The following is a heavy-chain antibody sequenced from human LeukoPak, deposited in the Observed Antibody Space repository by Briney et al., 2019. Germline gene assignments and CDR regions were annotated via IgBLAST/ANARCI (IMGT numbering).Heavy chain of an antibody. J-gene: IGHJ4*02. Sequence: PGRSLRLSCAASGFTFSSYGMHWVRQAPGKGLEWVAVIWYDGSNKYYADSVKGRFTISRDNSKNMLYLQMNSLRAEDTAVYYCARDHIVATMIFDYWGQGTLVTVSS. CDR3: ARDHIVATMIFDY. D-gene: IGHD5-12*01. CDR1: GFTFSSYG. V-gene: IGHV3-33*01. CDR2: IWYDGSNK.